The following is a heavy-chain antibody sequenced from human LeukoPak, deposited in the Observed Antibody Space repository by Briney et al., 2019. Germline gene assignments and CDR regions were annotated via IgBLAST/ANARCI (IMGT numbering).Heavy chain of an antibody. CDR1: GGSISSYY. J-gene: IGHJ6*02. CDR3: ARDPRYCSSTSCYVYGMDV. CDR2: IYTSGST. V-gene: IGHV4-4*07. Sequence: SETLSLTCTVSGGSISSYYWSWIRQPAGKGLEWIGRIYTSGSTNYNPSLKSRVTMSVDTSKNQFSLKLSSVTDAETAVYYCARDPRYCSSTSCYVYGMDVWGQGTTVTVSS. D-gene: IGHD2-2*01.